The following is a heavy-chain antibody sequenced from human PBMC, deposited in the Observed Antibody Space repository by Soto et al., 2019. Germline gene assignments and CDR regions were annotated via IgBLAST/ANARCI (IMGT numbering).Heavy chain of an antibody. J-gene: IGHJ6*02. CDR1: GYSFTSYW. V-gene: IGHV5-51*01. CDR2: IYPGDSDT. CDR3: ARLSGYSYGWVVDGMDV. Sequence: GESLKISCKGSGYSFTSYWIGWVRQMPGKGLEWMGIIYPGDSDTGYSPSFQGQVAISADKSISTAYLQWSSLKASDTAMYYCARLSGYSYGWVVDGMDVWGQGTTVTVSS. D-gene: IGHD5-18*01.